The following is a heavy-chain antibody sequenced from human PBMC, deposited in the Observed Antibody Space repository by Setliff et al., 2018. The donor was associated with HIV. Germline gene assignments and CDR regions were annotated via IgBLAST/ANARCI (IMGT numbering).Heavy chain of an antibody. J-gene: IGHJ6*03. CDR2: INLIGGT. D-gene: IGHD2-15*01. CDR1: GGSFSGYY. CDR3: ARGRHCMDGRCYPHYYYYYHYMDV. Sequence: SETLSLTCAVYGGSFSGYYWNWIRQPPGKGLEWVGEINLIGGTNYNPSLKSRATISLDTSKNQFSLKLSSVTAADTAVYYCARGRHCMDGRCYPHYYYYYHYMDVWAKGTTVTV. V-gene: IGHV4-34*01.